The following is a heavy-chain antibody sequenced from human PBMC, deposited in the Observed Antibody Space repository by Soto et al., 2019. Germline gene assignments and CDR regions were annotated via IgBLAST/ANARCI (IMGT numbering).Heavy chain of an antibody. CDR2: IFYSGTA. J-gene: IGHJ6*02. CDR1: GDSISSADYY. V-gene: IGHV4-30-4*01. CDR3: ARDLWVEPELYYYGMDV. D-gene: IGHD1-1*01. Sequence: SETLSLTCTVSGDSISSADYYWSWIRQTPGKGLEWIGHIFYSGTAYYNPSLKSRLTISVDTSKNHFSLRLTSVTAADTAVYYCARDLWVEPELYYYGMDVWGQGTTVTVSS.